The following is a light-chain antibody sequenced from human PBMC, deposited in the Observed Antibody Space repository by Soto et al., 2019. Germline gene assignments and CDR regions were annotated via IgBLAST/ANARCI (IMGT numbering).Light chain of an antibody. V-gene: IGKV1-39*01. Sequence: DIQMTQSPSSLSASVGDRVTITCRASQSISTYLNWYQQKPGKAPKLLIYAAASLQSGVPSRFSGGGSGTDFTLTISSLQPEDFATYYCQHSYSTPRTFGQGTK. J-gene: IGKJ1*01. CDR2: AAA. CDR1: QSISTY. CDR3: QHSYSTPRT.